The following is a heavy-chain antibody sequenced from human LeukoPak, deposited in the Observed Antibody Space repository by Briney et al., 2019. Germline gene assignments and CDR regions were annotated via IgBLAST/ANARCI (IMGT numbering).Heavy chain of an antibody. J-gene: IGHJ4*02. CDR2: IYTSGST. CDR1: GGSISSYY. D-gene: IGHD5-18*01. V-gene: IGHV4-4*09. Sequence: SETLSLTCTVSGGSISSYYWSWIRQPPGKGLEWIGYIYTSGSTNYNPSLKSRVTISVDTSKNQFSLKLSSVTAADTAVYYCARLQKSYGYFDYWGQGTLVTVSS. CDR3: ARLQKSYGYFDY.